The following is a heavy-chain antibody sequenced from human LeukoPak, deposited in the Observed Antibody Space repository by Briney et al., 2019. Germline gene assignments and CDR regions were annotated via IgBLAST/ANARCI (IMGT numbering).Heavy chain of an antibody. CDR1: GFTFSSYA. D-gene: IGHD1-26*01. CDR3: ARAFSGSSYYYYGMDV. Sequence: GGSLRLSCAASGFTFSSYAMHWVRQAPGKGLEWVAVISYDGSNKYYADSVKGRFTISRDNSKNTLYLQMNSLRAEDTAVYYCARAFSGSSYYYYGMDVWGQGTTVTVSS. V-gene: IGHV3-30-3*01. J-gene: IGHJ6*02. CDR2: ISYDGSNK.